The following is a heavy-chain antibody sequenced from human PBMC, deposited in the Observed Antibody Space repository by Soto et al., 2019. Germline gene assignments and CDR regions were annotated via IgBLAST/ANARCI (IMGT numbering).Heavy chain of an antibody. J-gene: IGHJ4*02. Sequence: ASVKVSCKASGYTFTNYAIHWVRQAPGQRLEWMGWINAGNGNTKYSQKFQGRVTMTRDTSASTAYMELSSLRSDDTAVYYCARTLPPIDYWGQGTLVTVSS. CDR2: INAGNGNT. CDR1: GYTFTNYA. D-gene: IGHD1-26*01. V-gene: IGHV1-3*01. CDR3: ARTLPPIDY.